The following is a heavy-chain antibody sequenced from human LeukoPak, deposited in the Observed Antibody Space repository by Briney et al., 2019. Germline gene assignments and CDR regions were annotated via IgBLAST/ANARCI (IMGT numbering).Heavy chain of an antibody. Sequence: GASVKVSCKASGYTFTGYYMHWVRQAPGQGLEWMGWINPNSGGTNYAQKFQGRVTMTRDTSTSTVYMELSSLRSEDTAVYCCARERPPTRPMGYYYYYGMDVWGQGTTVTVSS. J-gene: IGHJ6*02. V-gene: IGHV1-2*02. CDR3: ARERPPTRPMGYYYYYGMDV. CDR2: INPNSGGT. D-gene: IGHD3-10*01. CDR1: GYTFTGYY.